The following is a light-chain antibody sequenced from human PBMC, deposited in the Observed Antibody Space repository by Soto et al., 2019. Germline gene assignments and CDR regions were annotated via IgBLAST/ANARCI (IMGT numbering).Light chain of an antibody. J-gene: IGKJ5*01. CDR1: QSVNRN. CDR3: QQRHNWPIT. Sequence: EIVMTQSPATLSLSPGERASLSCRASQSVNRNLAWYQQKPGQAPRLVIFGASARATDIPARFSGSGAGTDFTLTISGLEPADLGVYYCQQRHNWPITFGQGTRLEIK. CDR2: GAS. V-gene: IGKV3-15*01.